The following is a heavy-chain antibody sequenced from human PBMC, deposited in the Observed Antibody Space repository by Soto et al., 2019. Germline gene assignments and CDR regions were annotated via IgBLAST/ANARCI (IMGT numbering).Heavy chain of an antibody. J-gene: IGHJ3*02. Sequence: QVQLVESGGGVVQPGRSLRLSCAASGFTFTSYGMHWVRQAPGKGLKWVAVISYDGSNKYYADSVKGRFTISRDNSKNTLYLQMNSLRAEDTAVYYFATPGEQWLLNDAFDIWGQGTMVTVSS. D-gene: IGHD6-19*01. CDR3: ATPGEQWLLNDAFDI. CDR1: GFTFTSYG. V-gene: IGHV3-30*03. CDR2: ISYDGSNK.